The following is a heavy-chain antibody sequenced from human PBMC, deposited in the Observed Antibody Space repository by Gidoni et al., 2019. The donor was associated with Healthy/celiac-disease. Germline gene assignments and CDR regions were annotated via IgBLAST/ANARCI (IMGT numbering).Heavy chain of an antibody. V-gene: IGHV1-2*04. J-gene: IGHJ6*02. Sequence: QVQLVQSGAEVKKPGASVKVSCKASGYTFTGYYMHWVRQAPGQGLEWMGWINPNSGGTNYAQKFQGWVTMTRDTSISTAYMELSRLRSDDTAVYYCARFSGYDSPSGYYYGMDVWGQGTTVTVSS. CDR1: GYTFTGYY. CDR3: ARFSGYDSPSGYYYGMDV. CDR2: INPNSGGT. D-gene: IGHD5-12*01.